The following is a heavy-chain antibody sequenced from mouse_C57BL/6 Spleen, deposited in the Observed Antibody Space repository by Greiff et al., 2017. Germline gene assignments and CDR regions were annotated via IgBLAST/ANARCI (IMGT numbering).Heavy chain of an antibody. Sequence: VQLQQPGAELVRPGASVTMSCKASGYTFTDYEMHWVKQTPVHGLEWIGAINPETGGTDYNQKFKGKAILTADKSSSTAYMEHRSLTSEDSAVFYCARSYGLAGWGQATLVSLSA. CDR2: INPETGGT. J-gene: IGHJ3*01. D-gene: IGHD1-1*02. CDR3: ARSYGLAG. V-gene: IGHV1-15*01. CDR1: GYTFTDYE.